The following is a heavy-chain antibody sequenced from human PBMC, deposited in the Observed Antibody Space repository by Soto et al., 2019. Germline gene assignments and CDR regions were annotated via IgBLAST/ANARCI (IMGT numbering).Heavy chain of an antibody. CDR1: GFSFGDYA. CDR2: ISWNSGST. J-gene: IGHJ4*02. D-gene: IGHD3-16*02. CDR3: VKDNGLGVIPVFYYFGY. V-gene: IGHV3-9*01. Sequence: EVQLVESGGGLVQPGRSLRLSCAASGFSFGDYAMHWVRQAPGKGLEWVAGISWNSGSTGYADSVKGRFTISRDNAKNSLYLQMNSLIAEDTAFYYCVKDNGLGVIPVFYYFGYWGQGTLVTVSS.